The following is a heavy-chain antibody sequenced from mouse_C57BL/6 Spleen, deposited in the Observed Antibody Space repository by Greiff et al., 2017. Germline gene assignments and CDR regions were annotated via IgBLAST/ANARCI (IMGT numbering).Heavy chain of an antibody. D-gene: IGHD1-2*01. CDR1: GFSFNTYA. CDR3: VRHINYLDY. Sequence: EVQLVESGGGLVQPKGSLKLSCAASGFSFNTYAMNWVSQAPGKGLEWVARIRSKSNNYATNYAGSVKDRFTSSRDDSESMLYLQMNNLKTEDTAMYYCVRHINYLDYWGQGTTLTVSS. CDR2: IRSKSNNYAT. V-gene: IGHV10-1*01. J-gene: IGHJ2*01.